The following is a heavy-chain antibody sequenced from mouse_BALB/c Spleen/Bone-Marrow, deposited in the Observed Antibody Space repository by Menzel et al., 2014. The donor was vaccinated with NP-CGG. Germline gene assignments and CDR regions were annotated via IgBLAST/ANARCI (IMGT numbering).Heavy chain of an antibody. CDR3: ATQNFDY. CDR2: ISGGGSYR. J-gene: IGHJ2*01. CDR1: GFTFSSYG. Sequence: EVHLVESGGGLVKPGGSLKLSCTASGFTFSSYGMSWVRQTPEKRLEWVATISGGGSYRYYPGSVQGRITISRDNAKNNLYLQMSSLRSEDTALYYCATQNFDYWGQGTTLTVSS. V-gene: IGHV5-9-2*01.